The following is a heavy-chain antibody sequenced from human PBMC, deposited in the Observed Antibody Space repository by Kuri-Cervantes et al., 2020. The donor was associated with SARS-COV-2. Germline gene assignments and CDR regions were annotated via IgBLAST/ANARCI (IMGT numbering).Heavy chain of an antibody. CDR1: GGSISSSSYY. V-gene: IGHV4-61*01. CDR3: ARVMSTSSIAARPRPYYFDY. J-gene: IGHJ4*02. Sequence: GSLRLSCTVSGGSISSSSYYWSWIRQPPGKGLEWIGYIYYSGSTNYNPSLKSRVTISVDTSKNQFSPKLSSVTAADTAVYYCARVMSTSSIAARPRPYYFDYWGQGTLVTVSS. D-gene: IGHD6-6*01. CDR2: IYYSGST.